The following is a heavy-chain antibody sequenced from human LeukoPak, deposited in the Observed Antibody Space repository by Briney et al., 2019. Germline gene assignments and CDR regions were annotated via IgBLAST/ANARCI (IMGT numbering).Heavy chain of an antibody. CDR1: GGSITTYY. CDR2: FYVSGSI. V-gene: IGHV4-4*07. Sequence: SETLSLTCTVSGGSITTYYWSWLRQPAGKGLEWIGRFYVSGSIDYNPSLKSRITISLDRSKNQFSLNLASVTAADTAVYYCARGDGWSFDYWGQGTLVTVSS. D-gene: IGHD6-19*01. J-gene: IGHJ4*02. CDR3: ARGDGWSFDY.